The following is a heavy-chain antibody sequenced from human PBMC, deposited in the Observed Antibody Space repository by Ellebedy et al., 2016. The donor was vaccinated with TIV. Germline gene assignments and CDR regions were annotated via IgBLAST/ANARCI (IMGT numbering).Heavy chain of an antibody. CDR3: ARAIYGASYL. D-gene: IGHD4-17*01. Sequence: GESLKISCAASGFTFNSYVMHWVRQAPGRGLEWVANINEDGTKKHFVVSVRGRFSISRDDAGNSLYLQMSSLGGEDTAVYYCARAIYGASYLWGRGTLVTVSS. V-gene: IGHV3-7*01. CDR2: INEDGTKK. CDR1: GFTFNSYV. J-gene: IGHJ2*01.